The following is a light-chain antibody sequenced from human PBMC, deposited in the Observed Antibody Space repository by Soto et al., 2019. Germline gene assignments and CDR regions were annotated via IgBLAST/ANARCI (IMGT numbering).Light chain of an antibody. CDR1: QDISNW. V-gene: IGKV1-12*01. Sequence: ILMSQSPSSFASSFLDRGTITCRSSQDISNWLAWYQQKPGKAPKLLIYAASTLEIGVPSRFSGSGSGTDFTLTISSLQPEDFATYYCQQPKSLPRTFGGGTKV. J-gene: IGKJ4*01. CDR3: QQPKSLPRT. CDR2: AAS.